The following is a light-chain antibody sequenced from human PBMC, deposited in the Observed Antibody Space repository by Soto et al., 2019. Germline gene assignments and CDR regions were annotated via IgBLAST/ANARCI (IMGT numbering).Light chain of an antibody. Sequence: DIQMTQSPSTLSASVGDRVTITCRASQSISSWLAWDQQKPGKAPKLLIYKASSLESGVPSRFSGSGSGTEFTLTISSLQPDDFATYYCQQYNSYPWTFGQVTKVEIK. J-gene: IGKJ1*01. CDR2: KAS. CDR1: QSISSW. V-gene: IGKV1-5*03. CDR3: QQYNSYPWT.